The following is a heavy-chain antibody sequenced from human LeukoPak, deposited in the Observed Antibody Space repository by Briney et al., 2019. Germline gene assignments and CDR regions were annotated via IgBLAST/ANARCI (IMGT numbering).Heavy chain of an antibody. D-gene: IGHD4-17*01. CDR1: GGSISSGGYS. CDR2: IYHSGSI. CDR3: ARGVNDYGDYTHWYFDL. J-gene: IGHJ2*01. Sequence: PSETLSLTCAVSGGSISSGGYSWSWIRQPPGKGLEWIGYIYHSGSIYYNPSLKSRVTISVDRSKNQFSLKLSSVTAADTAVYYCARGVNDYGDYTHWYFDLWGRGTLVTVSS. V-gene: IGHV4-30-2*01.